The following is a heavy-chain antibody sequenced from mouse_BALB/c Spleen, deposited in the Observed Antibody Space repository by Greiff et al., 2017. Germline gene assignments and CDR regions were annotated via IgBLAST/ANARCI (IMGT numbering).Heavy chain of an antibody. V-gene: IGHV1S22*01. CDR2: IYPGSGST. CDR1: GYTFTSYW. CDR3: TRGYYAMDD. Sequence: LQQPGSELVRPGASVKLSCKASGYTFTSYWMHWVKQRPGQGLEWIGNIYPGSGSTNYDEKFKSKATLTVDTSSSTAYMQLSSLTSEDSAVYYCTRGYYAMDDWGQGTSVTVSS. J-gene: IGHJ4*01.